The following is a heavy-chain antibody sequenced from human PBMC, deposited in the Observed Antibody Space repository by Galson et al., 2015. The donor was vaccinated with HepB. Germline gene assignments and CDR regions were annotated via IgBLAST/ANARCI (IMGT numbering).Heavy chain of an antibody. V-gene: IGHV3-15*01. Sequence: SLRLSCAASGFTFSNAWMSWVRQAPGKGLEWVGRSRSKTAGGTIDYPAPVKGRLTVLRDDSKNMLYLQMNNLKTEDTAVYYCTTAPLDFSGQGTLVTVSS. J-gene: IGHJ4*02. CDR2: SRSKTAGGTI. CDR1: GFTFSNAW. CDR3: TTAPLDF.